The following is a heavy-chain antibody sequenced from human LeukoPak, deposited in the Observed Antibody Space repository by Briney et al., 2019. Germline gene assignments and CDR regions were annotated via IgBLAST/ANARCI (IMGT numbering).Heavy chain of an antibody. Sequence: SVKVSCKASGGTFSSYAISWVRQAPGQGLEWMGRIIPIFGTANYAQKFQGRVTITTDESTSTAYMELSSLRSEDTAVYYCARDGEAGGYFDYWGQGTLVTVSS. CDR3: ARDGEAGGYFDY. D-gene: IGHD2-8*02. CDR1: GGTFSSYA. V-gene: IGHV1-69*05. CDR2: IIPIFGTA. J-gene: IGHJ4*02.